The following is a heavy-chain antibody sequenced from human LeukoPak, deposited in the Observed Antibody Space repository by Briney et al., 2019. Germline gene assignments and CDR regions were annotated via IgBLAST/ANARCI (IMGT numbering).Heavy chain of an antibody. CDR3: ARSSVTTNPFDY. J-gene: IGHJ4*02. V-gene: IGHV5-51*01. CDR2: IYPGDSDT. Sequence: GESLKIFCSGSGYKFTNYWNGGVRPMPGKGLEWMGIIYPGDSDTRYSPSFKGQVTISADKSISTAYLQWSSLKASDTALYYCARSSVTTNPFDYWGQGTLVTVSS. D-gene: IGHD4-17*01. CDR1: GYKFTNYW.